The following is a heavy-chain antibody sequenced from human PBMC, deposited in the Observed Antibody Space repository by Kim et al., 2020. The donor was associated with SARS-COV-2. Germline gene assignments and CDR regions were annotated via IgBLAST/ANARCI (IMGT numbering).Heavy chain of an antibody. CDR3: TSIFEY. CDR1: GFTFTNYW. D-gene: IGHD3-3*02. J-gene: IGHJ4*02. CDR2: VGGEGGSR. V-gene: IGHV3-74*01. Sequence: GGSLRLSCAASGFTFTNYWIHWVRQIPGKGPVWVSSVGGEGGSRYYADSVKGRFTTSRDNANTMVYLQMNSLRVDDQAIYYCTSIFEYWGQGALVTVSS.